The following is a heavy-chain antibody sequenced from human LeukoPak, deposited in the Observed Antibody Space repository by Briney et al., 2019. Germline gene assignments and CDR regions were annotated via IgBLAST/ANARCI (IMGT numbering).Heavy chain of an antibody. CDR3: AREAPDYGDYVFDY. J-gene: IGHJ4*02. CDR2: INPNSGGT. Sequence: ASVKVSCKASGYTFTGYYMHWVRQAPGQGLEWMGWINPNSGGTNYAQKFQGRVTMTRDTSISTAYMELSRLRSDDTAMYYCAREAPDYGDYVFDYWGQGTLVTVSS. CDR1: GYTFTGYY. V-gene: IGHV1-2*02. D-gene: IGHD4-17*01.